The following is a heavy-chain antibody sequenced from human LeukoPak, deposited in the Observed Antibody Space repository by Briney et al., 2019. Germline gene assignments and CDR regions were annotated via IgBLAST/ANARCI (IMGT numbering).Heavy chain of an antibody. CDR1: GFTFSGSA. CDR2: IRSKANSYAT. V-gene: IGHV3-73*01. J-gene: IGHJ6*03. Sequence: GGSLRLSCAASGFTFSGSAMHWFRQASAKGMEWVGRIRSKANSYATPYAASLKGRFTISRDDSKNTAYLQMNSLKTEDTAVYYCTSEDDYYYYMDVWGKGTTVTVSS. CDR3: TSEDDYYYYMDV.